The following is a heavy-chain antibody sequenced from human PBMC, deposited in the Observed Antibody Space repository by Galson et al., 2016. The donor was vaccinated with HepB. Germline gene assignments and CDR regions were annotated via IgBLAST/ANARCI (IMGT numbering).Heavy chain of an antibody. D-gene: IGHD5-18*01. V-gene: IGHV3-23*01. CDR3: AQVETTAFLPFDF. CDR2: ISGSGGTT. Sequence: SLRLSCAASGFIFSSYAMSWVRQAPGKGLEWVSGISGSGGTTFYADSVKGRFTISRDNSQNTLFLQMDSLRADDPAIYFCAQVETTAFLPFDFWGQGTLVTVSS. CDR1: GFIFSSYA. J-gene: IGHJ4*02.